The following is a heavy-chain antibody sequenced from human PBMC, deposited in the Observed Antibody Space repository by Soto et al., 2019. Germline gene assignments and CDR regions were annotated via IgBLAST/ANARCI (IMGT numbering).Heavy chain of an antibody. Sequence: RESLVLCCVASGFTFSIHWMHWVRQAPGKGLVWVSHIGPDGSSTRDADSVQGRVTISRDNARKTLYLQMNSVRDEDTAVYYCARDNNWSYDYWGQGIMVTVSS. CDR1: GFTFSIHW. J-gene: IGHJ4*02. CDR3: ARDNNWSYDY. CDR2: IGPDGSST. V-gene: IGHV3-74*01. D-gene: IGHD1-1*01.